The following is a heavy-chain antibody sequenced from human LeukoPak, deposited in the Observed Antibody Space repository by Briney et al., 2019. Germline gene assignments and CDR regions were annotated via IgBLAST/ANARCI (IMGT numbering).Heavy chain of an antibody. V-gene: IGHV3-21*01. CDR2: ISGSNSYI. D-gene: IGHD3-22*01. Sequence: PGGSLRLSCAASGFTFNSYSMNWVRQAPGKGLEWVSSISGSNSYIYYADSMKGRFTISRDNAKNSLYLQMNSLRAEDTAVYYCASHYSNNRGYYGIDYWGQGTLVTVSS. CDR1: GFTFNSYS. J-gene: IGHJ4*02. CDR3: ASHYSNNRGYYGIDY.